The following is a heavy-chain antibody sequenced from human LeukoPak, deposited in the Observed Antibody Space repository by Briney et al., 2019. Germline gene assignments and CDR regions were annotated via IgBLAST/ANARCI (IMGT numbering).Heavy chain of an antibody. CDR3: ANDLPKYSSGWYQANY. CDR2: IRYDGSNK. CDR1: GFTFSSYG. J-gene: IGHJ4*02. Sequence: GGSLRLSCAASGFTFSSYGMHWVRQAPGKGLEWVAFIRYDGSNKYYADSVKGRFTISRDNSKNTLYLQMNSLRAEDTAVYYCANDLPKYSSGWYQANYWGQGTLVTVSS. V-gene: IGHV3-30*02. D-gene: IGHD6-19*01.